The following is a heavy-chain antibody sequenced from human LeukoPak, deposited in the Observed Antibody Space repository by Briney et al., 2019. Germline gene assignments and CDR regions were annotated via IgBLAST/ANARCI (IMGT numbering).Heavy chain of an antibody. D-gene: IGHD6-13*01. CDR3: ARISSKGKQQLVRRGFDY. CDR1: GHTFTSYD. CDR2: MNPNSGNT. J-gene: IGHJ4*02. V-gene: IGHV1-8*01. Sequence: ASVKVSCKASGHTFTSYDINWVRQATGHGLEWLGWMNPNSGNTGYAQKFQGRVTMTRNTSISTAYMELSSLRSEDTAVYYCARISSKGKQQLVRRGFDYWGQGTLVTVSS.